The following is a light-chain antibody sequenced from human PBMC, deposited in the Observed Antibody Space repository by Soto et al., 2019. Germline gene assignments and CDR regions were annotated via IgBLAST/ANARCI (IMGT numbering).Light chain of an antibody. Sequence: QSVLTQPASVSGSPGQSITSSCTGTSGDVGTYNLVSWYQQHPGRAPKLIIFEVNKRPSGVSNRLSGSKSGNTASLAISGLQADDEADYHCCSYAGRSNVVCGGGTKVTVL. CDR1: SGDVGTYNL. J-gene: IGLJ2*01. V-gene: IGLV2-23*02. CDR3: CSYAGRSNVV. CDR2: EVN.